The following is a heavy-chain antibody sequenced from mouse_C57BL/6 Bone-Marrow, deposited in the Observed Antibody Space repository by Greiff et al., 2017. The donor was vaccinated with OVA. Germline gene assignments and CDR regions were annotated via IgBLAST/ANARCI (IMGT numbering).Heavy chain of an antibody. CDR2: INPYNGGT. CDR1: GYTFTDYY. V-gene: IGHV1-19*01. Sequence: EVKLQESGPVLVKPGASVKMSCKASGYTFTDYYMNWVKQSHGKSLEWIGVINPYNGGTSYNQKFKGKATLTVDKSSSTAYMELNSLTSEDSAVYYCAKGSNYVDYWGQGTTLTVSS. CDR3: AKGSNYVDY. J-gene: IGHJ2*01. D-gene: IGHD1-1*01.